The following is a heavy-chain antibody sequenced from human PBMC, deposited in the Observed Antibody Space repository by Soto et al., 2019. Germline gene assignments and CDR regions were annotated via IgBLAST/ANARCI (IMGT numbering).Heavy chain of an antibody. CDR1: GLSFSNYG. CDR3: ASDLVGASDSYGLDV. CDR2: IWHDGNNK. D-gene: IGHD1-26*01. V-gene: IGHV3-33*01. Sequence: PGCALRLSCAASGLSFSNYGMHWVRQAPGKGLEWVAIIWHDGNNKYYADSVRGRFIISRDNSKNRLYLQMNSLRAEGTAVYYCASDLVGASDSYGLDVWGQGTPVTASS. J-gene: IGHJ6*02.